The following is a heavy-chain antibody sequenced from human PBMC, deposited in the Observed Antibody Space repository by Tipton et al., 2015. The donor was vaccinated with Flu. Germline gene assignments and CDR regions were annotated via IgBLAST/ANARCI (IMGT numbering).Heavy chain of an antibody. CDR3: ARYTSSWDPPRD. J-gene: IGHJ1*01. D-gene: IGHD6-13*01. CDR2: IHTNGKT. V-gene: IGHV4-4*07. CDR1: EDHMSNFY. Sequence: TLSLTCSVSEDHMSNFYWSWVRQPAGEGLEWIGRIHTNGKTDYNPSLKSRVTISLDTSKNQFSLKLSSVTAADTAVYYCARYTSSWDPPRDWGQGTLVTVSS.